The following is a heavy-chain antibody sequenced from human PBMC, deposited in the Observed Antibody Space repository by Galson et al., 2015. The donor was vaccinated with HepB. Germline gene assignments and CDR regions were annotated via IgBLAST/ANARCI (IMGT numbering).Heavy chain of an antibody. CDR3: ARWRGAQSEFDH. J-gene: IGHJ4*02. CDR2: LNSGGKT. CDR1: GFTFSNYG. Sequence: LRLSCAASGFTFSNYGMAWVRQAPGKGLEWVSHLNSGGKTEDAESVKGRFTISRDSSKRTLYLQMNSLRVEDTAICYCARWRGAQSEFDHWGQGTLVTVSS. D-gene: IGHD3-3*01. V-gene: IGHV3-23*01.